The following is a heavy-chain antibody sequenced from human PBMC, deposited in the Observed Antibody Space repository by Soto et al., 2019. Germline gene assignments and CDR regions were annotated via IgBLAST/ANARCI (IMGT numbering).Heavy chain of an antibody. CDR1: GGSISSGGYS. CDR2: IFQSGST. D-gene: IGHD6-13*01. V-gene: IGHV4-30-2*01. CDR3: ARYRREAVAGYTLDN. J-gene: IGHJ4*02. Sequence: SETLSLTCTVSGGSISSGGYSWSWIRQPPGKGLEWIGYIFQSGSTSYSPSLKSRLTISVDRSKNQFSLDLTSVTAADTAVYYCARYRREAVAGYTLDNWGQGILVTVSS.